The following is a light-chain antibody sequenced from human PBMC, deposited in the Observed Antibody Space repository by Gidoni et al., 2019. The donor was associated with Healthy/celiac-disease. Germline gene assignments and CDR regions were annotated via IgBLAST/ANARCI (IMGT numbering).Light chain of an antibody. CDR3: MQALQTPIT. J-gene: IGKJ3*01. CDR1: QSLLHSNGYNY. V-gene: IGKV2-28*01. Sequence: DIVMSQSPLSLPVPPGEPASISCRSSQSLLHSNGYNYLDWYLQKPGQSPQLLIYLGSNRASGVPERFSGSGSGTDFTLKISRVEAEDVGVYYCMQALQTPITFGPGTKVDIK. CDR2: LGS.